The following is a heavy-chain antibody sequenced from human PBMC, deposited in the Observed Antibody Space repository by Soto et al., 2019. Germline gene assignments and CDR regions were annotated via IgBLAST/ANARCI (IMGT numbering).Heavy chain of an antibody. Sequence: QVQLVQSGAEVKKPGASVKVSCKASGYTFTSYDINWVRQATGEGREWMGWMNPNSGNTGYAQKSQGRVTMTRNTSIGTAYVELSSLGSQDTAVYYCAREGVRGMDVWGQGTTVTVSS. CDR2: MNPNSGNT. D-gene: IGHD3-16*01. CDR3: AREGVRGMDV. V-gene: IGHV1-8*01. J-gene: IGHJ6*02. CDR1: GYTFTSYD.